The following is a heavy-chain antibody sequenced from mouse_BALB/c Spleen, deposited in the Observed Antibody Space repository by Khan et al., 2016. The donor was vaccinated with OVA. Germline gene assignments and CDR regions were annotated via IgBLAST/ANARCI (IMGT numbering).Heavy chain of an antibody. V-gene: IGHV5-9-3*01. J-gene: IGHJ3*02. CDR1: GFTFSTYA. Sequence: EVELVESGGGLVKPGGSLKLSCEVSGFTFSTYAMSWVRQNSEKRLEWVASISSDGDYTFYLASVKGRFTISRDNAKNTLYLEMSSLRSDDTAVFYCARSPYDDFGYWGQGTLVTVSA. CDR2: ISSDGDYT. CDR3: ARSPYDDFGY. D-gene: IGHD2-3*01.